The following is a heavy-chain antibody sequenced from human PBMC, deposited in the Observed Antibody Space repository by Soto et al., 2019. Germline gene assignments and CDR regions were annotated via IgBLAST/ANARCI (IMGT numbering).Heavy chain of an antibody. V-gene: IGHV3-9*01. CDR3: AKTTADYGDYYYYMDV. D-gene: IGHD4-17*01. CDR2: ISWNSGSM. Sequence: EVQLVESGGGLVQPGRSLRLSCAASGFTFDDYAMHWVRQAPGKGLEWVSGISWNSGSMGYADSVKGRFTISRDNAKNSLYLQMNSLRAEDTALYYCAKTTADYGDYYYYMDVWGKGTTVTVSS. CDR1: GFTFDDYA. J-gene: IGHJ6*03.